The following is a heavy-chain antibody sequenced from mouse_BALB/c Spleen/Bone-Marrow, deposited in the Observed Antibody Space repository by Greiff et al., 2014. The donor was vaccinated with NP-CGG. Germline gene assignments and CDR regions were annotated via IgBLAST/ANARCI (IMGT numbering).Heavy chain of an antibody. Sequence: LVESGAELVRPGTSVKVSCKASGYAFTNYLIEWVKQRPGQGLEWIGVINPGSGGTNYNEKFKGKATLTADKSSSTAYMQLSSLTSDDSAVYFCERRIPTARAMDYWGQETSVTVSS. J-gene: IGHJ4*01. D-gene: IGHD1-2*01. CDR3: ERRIPTARAMDY. CDR2: INPGSGGT. CDR1: GYAFTNYL. V-gene: IGHV1-54*01.